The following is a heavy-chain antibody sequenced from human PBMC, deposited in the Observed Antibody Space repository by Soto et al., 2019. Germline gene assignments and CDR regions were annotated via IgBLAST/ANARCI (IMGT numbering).Heavy chain of an antibody. CDR3: ARDLDDIVLVPTINYYYGMDV. D-gene: IGHD2-2*01. CDR2: ISYDGSNK. V-gene: IGHV3-30-3*01. J-gene: IGHJ6*02. CDR1: GFTFSSYA. Sequence: GGSLRLSCAASGFTFSSYAMHWVRQAPGKGLEWVAVISYDGSNKYYADSVKGRSTISRDNSKNTLYLQMNSLRAEDTAVYYCARDLDDIVLVPTINYYYGMDVWGQGTTVTVSS.